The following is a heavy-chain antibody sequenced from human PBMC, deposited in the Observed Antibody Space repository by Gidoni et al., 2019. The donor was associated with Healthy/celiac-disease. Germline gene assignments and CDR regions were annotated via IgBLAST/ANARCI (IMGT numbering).Heavy chain of an antibody. D-gene: IGHD2-2*01. CDR1: GCSFTRYW. CDR3: ARHEGIVVPAATGMDV. Sequence: EVQLVQSGAEVKKPGESLKISCKGSGCSFTRYWSGWVRQMPGKGLEWMGIIYPGDSDTRYSPSFQGQVTISADKSISTAYLQWSSLKASDTAMYYCARHEGIVVPAATGMDVWGQGTTVTVSS. CDR2: IYPGDSDT. V-gene: IGHV5-51*01. J-gene: IGHJ6*02.